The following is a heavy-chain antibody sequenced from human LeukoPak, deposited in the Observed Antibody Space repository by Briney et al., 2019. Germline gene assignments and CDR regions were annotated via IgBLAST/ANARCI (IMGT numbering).Heavy chain of an antibody. CDR3: AKDFRGPSPIDWFDP. CDR1: GFTFSSYG. CDR2: IRYDGSNK. V-gene: IGHV3-30*02. D-gene: IGHD2/OR15-2a*01. Sequence: PGGSLRLSCAASGFTFSSYGMHWVRQAPGKGLEWVAFIRYDGSNKYYADSAKGRFTISRDNSKNTLYLQMNSLRAEDTAVYYCAKDFRGPSPIDWFDPWGQGTLVTVSS. J-gene: IGHJ5*02.